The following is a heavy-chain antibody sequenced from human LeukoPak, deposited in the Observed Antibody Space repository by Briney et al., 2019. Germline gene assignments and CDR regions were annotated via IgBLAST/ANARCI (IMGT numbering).Heavy chain of an antibody. V-gene: IGHV4-31*03. Sequence: SETLSLTCTVSGGSISSGGYYWSRIRQHPGKGLEWIGYIYYSGNTYYNPSLKSRVTISVDTSKNQFSLKLSSVTAADTAVYYCARGRVGATRDLDYWGQGTLVTVSS. D-gene: IGHD1-26*01. CDR2: IYYSGNT. CDR3: ARGRVGATRDLDY. CDR1: GGSISSGGYY. J-gene: IGHJ4*02.